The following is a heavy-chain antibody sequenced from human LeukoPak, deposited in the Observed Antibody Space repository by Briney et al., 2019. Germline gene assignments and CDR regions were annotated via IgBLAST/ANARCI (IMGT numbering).Heavy chain of an antibody. J-gene: IGHJ4*02. D-gene: IGHD3-10*01. V-gene: IGHV3-11*05. CDR3: ARDQGWGYYGSGSYVDY. CDR1: GFTFSDYY. CDR2: ISNSSSYK. Sequence: GGSLRLSCAASGFTFSDYYMSWVRQAPGKGLEWVSYISNSSSYKHYADSVKGRFTISRDNAKNSLYLQMSSLRAEDTAVYYCARDQGWGYYGSGSYVDYWGQGTLVTVSS.